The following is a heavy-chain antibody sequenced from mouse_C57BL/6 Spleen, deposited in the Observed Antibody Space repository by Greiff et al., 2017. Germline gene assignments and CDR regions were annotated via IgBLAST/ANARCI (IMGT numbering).Heavy chain of an antibody. CDR3: ARNYCGSFYAMDY. J-gene: IGHJ4*01. CDR1: GYAFSSYW. Sequence: QVQLQQSGAELVKPGASVKISCKASGYAFSSYWMNWVKQRPGKGLEWIGQIYPGDGDTNYNGKFKGKATLTADKSSSTAYMQLSSLTSEDSAVYFCARNYCGSFYAMDYWGQGTSVTVSS. V-gene: IGHV1-80*01. D-gene: IGHD1-1*01. CDR2: IYPGDGDT.